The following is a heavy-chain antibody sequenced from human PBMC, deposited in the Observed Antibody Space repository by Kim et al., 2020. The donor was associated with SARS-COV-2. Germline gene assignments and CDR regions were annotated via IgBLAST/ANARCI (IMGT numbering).Heavy chain of an antibody. J-gene: IGHJ2*01. D-gene: IGHD2-8*01. V-gene: IGHV3-20*01. CDR1: GFRIGGCG. Sequence: WGSLRLSCAVSGFRIGGCGMSWGRRVPEKGLEWISGGNWNGTSRDYAESVEGRFTISRENAKNALYLQVNSLRAEDTAFYHCVRALTGVSDWYFDRWGRGTPVTVS. CDR2: GNWNGTSR. CDR3: VRALTGVSDWYFDR.